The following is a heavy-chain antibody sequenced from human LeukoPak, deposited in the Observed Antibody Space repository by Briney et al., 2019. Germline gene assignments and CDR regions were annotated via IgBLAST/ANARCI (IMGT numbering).Heavy chain of an antibody. Sequence: PGRSLRLSCAASGFTFSYYTMHWVRQAPGKALEWVAVISYDGRNEYYADSVKGRFTISRDNSKNTLYLQMNSLRVEDTAVYYCARVLNYYDSSGYYFSYWGQGTLVTVSS. J-gene: IGHJ4*02. D-gene: IGHD3-22*01. CDR1: GFTFSYYT. V-gene: IGHV3-30*04. CDR3: ARVLNYYDSSGYYFSY. CDR2: ISYDGRNE.